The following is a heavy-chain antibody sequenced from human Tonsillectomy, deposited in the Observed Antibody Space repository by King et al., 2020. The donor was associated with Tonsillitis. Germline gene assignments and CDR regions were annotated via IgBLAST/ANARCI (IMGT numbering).Heavy chain of an antibody. CDR3: ARRQARPDHDAFDI. D-gene: IGHD6-6*01. CDR2: ILPRDAGT. J-gene: IGHJ3*02. V-gene: IGHV5-51*03. CDR1: EYSFNNYG. Sequence: VQLVQSGAEVKKPGESLKISCKGPEYSFNNYGIGWVRQMPWKGRECMGTILPRDAGTRYSPSFQGKVTSSADKSISTVYLQWSSLKASDTGMYYCARRQARPDHDAFDIWGQGTAVTVSS.